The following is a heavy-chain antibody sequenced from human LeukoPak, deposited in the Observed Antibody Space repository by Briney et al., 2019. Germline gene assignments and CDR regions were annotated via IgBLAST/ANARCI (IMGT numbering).Heavy chain of an antibody. CDR1: GYTFTGFY. CDR3: ARGHCSSTSCYYIDY. J-gene: IGHJ4*02. D-gene: IGHD2-2*01. V-gene: IGHV1-2*02. CDR2: INPNSGGT. Sequence: ASVKVSCMASGYTFTGFYTHWVRQAPGQGLEWMGWINPNSGGTNYAQKFQGRVTMTRDTSISAAYMELSSLRSDDTAVYYCARGHCSSTSCYYIDYWGQGTLVTVSS.